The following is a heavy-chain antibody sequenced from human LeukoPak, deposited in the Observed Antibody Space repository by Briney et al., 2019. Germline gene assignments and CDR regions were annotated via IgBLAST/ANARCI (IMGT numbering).Heavy chain of an antibody. CDR1: GFTFDDYG. CDR3: AKVYYDSSAYYSGPLDY. Sequence: GGSLRLSCAASGFTFDDYGMSWVRQAPGKGLEWVSGINWNSGSIGYADSVKGRFTISRDNAKNSLYLQMNSLRAEDTALYYCAKVYYDSSAYYSGPLDYWGQGTLVTVSS. V-gene: IGHV3-20*04. CDR2: INWNSGSI. J-gene: IGHJ4*02. D-gene: IGHD3-22*01.